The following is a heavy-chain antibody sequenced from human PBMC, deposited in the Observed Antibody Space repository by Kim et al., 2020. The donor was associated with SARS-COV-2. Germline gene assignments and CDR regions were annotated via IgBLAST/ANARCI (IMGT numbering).Heavy chain of an antibody. CDR2: IYYSGST. CDR1: GGSISSISYY. CDR3: ARHPGPLWFGEAYFDS. V-gene: IGHV4-39*01. D-gene: IGHD3-10*01. Sequence: SETLSLTCTFAGGSISSISYYWGWIRQPPGKGLEWIVIIYYSGSTYSNPSLKSRVTISVATSKNQFSLKLSSVTAADTAVYYCARHPGPLWFGEAYFDSWGQGTLVTVSS. J-gene: IGHJ4*02.